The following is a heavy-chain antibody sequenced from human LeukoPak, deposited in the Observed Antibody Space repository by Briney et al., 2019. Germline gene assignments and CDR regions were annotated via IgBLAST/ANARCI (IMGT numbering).Heavy chain of an antibody. V-gene: IGHV3-21*01. CDR1: GFTFSSYS. D-gene: IGHD2-15*01. Sequence: GGSLRLSCAASGFTFSSYSMNWVRQAPGKGLEWVSSISSSSSYMYYADSVKGRFTISRDNAKNSLYLQMNSLRAEDTAVYYCAQGSYSGGRAFDIWGQGTMVTVSS. CDR3: AQGSYSGGRAFDI. CDR2: ISSSSSYM. J-gene: IGHJ3*02.